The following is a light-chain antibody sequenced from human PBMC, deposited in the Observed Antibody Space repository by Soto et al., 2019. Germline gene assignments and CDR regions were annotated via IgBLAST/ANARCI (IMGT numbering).Light chain of an antibody. CDR3: QQYKSGSR. CDR2: EAS. CDR1: QNIDRW. J-gene: IGKJ1*01. V-gene: IGKV1-5*01. Sequence: DIQMTQSPSTLSTSVGDRATITCRATQNIDRWLAWYQQKPGKAPKLLIYEASSLEGGVPSRFSGSGSGTEFTLTVSGLQAEDFATYWCQQYKSGSRFGQGTK.